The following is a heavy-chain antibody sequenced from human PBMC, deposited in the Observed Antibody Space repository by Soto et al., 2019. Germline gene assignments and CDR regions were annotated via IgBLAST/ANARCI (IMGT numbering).Heavy chain of an antibody. Sequence: EVQLVESGGGLVKPGGSLRLSCAASGFTFSSYSMNWVRQAPGKGLECVSSISSSRSYIYYADSVKGRFTISRDNAKNSLYLQMNSLRAEDTAVYYCARDRVAAGTYYYYMDVWGKGTTLTVSS. CDR2: ISSSRSYI. J-gene: IGHJ6*03. V-gene: IGHV3-21*01. CDR1: GFTFSSYS. D-gene: IGHD6-13*01. CDR3: ARDRVAAGTYYYYMDV.